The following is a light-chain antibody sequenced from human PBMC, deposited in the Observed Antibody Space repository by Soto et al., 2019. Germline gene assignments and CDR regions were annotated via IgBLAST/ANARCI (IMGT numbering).Light chain of an antibody. V-gene: IGLV1-40*01. CDR1: SSNIGAGYD. J-gene: IGLJ1*01. CDR3: SSYTSTNTPYV. Sequence: QSVLTQPPSVSGAPGQGVTISCAGNSSNIGAGYDVHWYQQLPGTAPKVLIYGNAYRPSGVPARFSGSKSGTSASLAITGLQSDDEASYYCSSYTSTNTPYVFGTGTKVTVL. CDR2: GNA.